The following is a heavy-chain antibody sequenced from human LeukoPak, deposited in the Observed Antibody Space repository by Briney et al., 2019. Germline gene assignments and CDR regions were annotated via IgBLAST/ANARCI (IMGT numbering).Heavy chain of an antibody. Sequence: PGRSLRLSCAASGFTFSSYAMHWVRQAPGKGLEWVAVISYDGSNKYYADSVKGRFTISRDNSKNTLYLQMNSLRAEDTAVYYCARGGRRYFDWLSVENDYWGQGTLVTVSS. CDR3: ARGGRRYFDWLSVENDY. D-gene: IGHD3-9*01. V-gene: IGHV3-30*04. CDR2: ISYDGSNK. J-gene: IGHJ4*02. CDR1: GFTFSSYA.